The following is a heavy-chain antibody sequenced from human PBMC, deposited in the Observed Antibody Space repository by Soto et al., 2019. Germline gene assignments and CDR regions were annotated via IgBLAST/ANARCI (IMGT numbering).Heavy chain of an antibody. D-gene: IGHD1-26*01. Sequence: DVQLLESGGGLVQPGGSLRLSCSASGFTFSNYAMSWVRRIPGKGLEWVSAISGSGGSTNYEDSVKGRFTISSDNSKITLYLQMNSLRVDDTAVYYCAKGSPYSGTYFHPWGQGTLVTVSS. CDR1: GFTFSNYA. CDR2: ISGSGGST. V-gene: IGHV3-23*01. CDR3: AKGSPYSGTYFHP. J-gene: IGHJ5*02.